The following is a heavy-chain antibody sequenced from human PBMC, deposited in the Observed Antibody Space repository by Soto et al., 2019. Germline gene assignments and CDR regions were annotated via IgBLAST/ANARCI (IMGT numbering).Heavy chain of an antibody. V-gene: IGHV4-59*08. CDR1: GGSISSYY. D-gene: IGHD4-17*01. J-gene: IGHJ4*02. CDR3: ARRYGDCFDY. CDR2: IYYSGST. Sequence: SETLYLTCTVSGGSISSYYWNWIRQPPGKGLEWIGYIYYSGSTNYNPSLKSRVTISVDTSKNQFSLKLSSVTAADTAVYYCARRYGDCFDYWGQGTLVTVSS.